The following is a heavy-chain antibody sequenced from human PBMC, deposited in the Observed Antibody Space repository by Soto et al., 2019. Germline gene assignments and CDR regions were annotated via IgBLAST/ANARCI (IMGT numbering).Heavy chain of an antibody. V-gene: IGHV3-9*01. Sequence: VQLVESGGGLVQPGRSLRLSCAASGFTFDDYAMHWVRQPPGKALEWVSGISWNSVGIDYADSVKGRFTISRDNAKNSLYLQMNSLRSEDTALYYCTKDLHYYYDTSGSKFDYWGQGTLVTVPS. CDR2: ISWNSVGI. D-gene: IGHD3-22*01. CDR3: TKDLHYYYDTSGSKFDY. J-gene: IGHJ4*02. CDR1: GFTFDDYA.